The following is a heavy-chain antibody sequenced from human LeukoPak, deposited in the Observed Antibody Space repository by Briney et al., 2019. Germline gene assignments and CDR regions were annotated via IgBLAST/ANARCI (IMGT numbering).Heavy chain of an antibody. V-gene: IGHV1-2*02. CDR1: GYTFTGYY. CDR3: ARPGSYYSNWFDP. CDR2: INPNSGGT. J-gene: IGHJ5*02. Sequence: GASVKVSCKASGYTFTGYYMHWVRQAPGQGLEWMGWINPNSGGTNYAQKFQGRVTMTRDTPISTAYMELSRLRSDDTAVYYCARPGSYYSNWFDPWGQGTLVTVSS. D-gene: IGHD3-10*01.